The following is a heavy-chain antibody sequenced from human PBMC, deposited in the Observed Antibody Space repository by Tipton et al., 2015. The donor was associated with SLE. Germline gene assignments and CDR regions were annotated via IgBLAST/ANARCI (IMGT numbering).Heavy chain of an antibody. Sequence: SLRLSCAASGFTFSSYDMHWVRQATGKGLEWVSAIGTAGDTYYPGSVKGRFTISRENAKNSLYLQMNSLRAGDTAVYYCARARADEYWSRGYCDSYGMDVCGQGIAVTVS. J-gene: IGHJ6*02. CDR2: IGTAGDT. CDR3: ARARADEYWSRGYCDSYGMDV. D-gene: IGHD3-3*01. CDR1: GFTFSSYD. V-gene: IGHV3-13*01.